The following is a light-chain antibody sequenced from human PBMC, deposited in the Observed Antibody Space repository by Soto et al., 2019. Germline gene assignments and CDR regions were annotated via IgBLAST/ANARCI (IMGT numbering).Light chain of an antibody. V-gene: IGKV1-39*01. CDR1: QSISNY. CDR2: TAS. J-gene: IGKJ1*01. CDR3: QQSSRTPWT. Sequence: IQLTQSQSSLSASAGDRVTLTCLASQSISNYLHWYQQKPGKAPKLLIYTASTLQSGVPSRFSGSGSGPDFTLTISSLQPEDFATYFCQQSSRTPWTFGPGTKVDI.